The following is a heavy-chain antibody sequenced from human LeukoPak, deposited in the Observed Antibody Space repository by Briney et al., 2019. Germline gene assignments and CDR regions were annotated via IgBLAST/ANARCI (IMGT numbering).Heavy chain of an antibody. CDR3: AASEELDRYYYYGMDV. J-gene: IGHJ6*02. D-gene: IGHD1-1*01. V-gene: IGHV3-21*01. Sequence: PGGSLRLSCAASGFTFSSYSMNWVRQAPGKGLEWVSSISGSSSYIYYADSVKGRFTISRDNAKNSLYLQMNSLRAEDTAVYYCAASEELDRYYYYGMDVWGQGTTVTVSS. CDR2: ISGSSSYI. CDR1: GFTFSSYS.